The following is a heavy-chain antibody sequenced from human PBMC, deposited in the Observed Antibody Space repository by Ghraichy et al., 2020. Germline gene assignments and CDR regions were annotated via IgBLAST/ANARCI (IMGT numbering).Heavy chain of an antibody. Sequence: SETLSLTCAVSGGSISSGGYSWSWIRQPPGKGLEWIGYIYHSGSTYYNPSLKSRVTISVDRSKNKFSLKLSSVTAADTAVYYCASSYSSSPRKTHLGIWGQGTLVTVSS. J-gene: IGHJ4*02. CDR1: GGSISSGGYS. V-gene: IGHV4-30-2*01. D-gene: IGHD6-6*01. CDR2: IYHSGST. CDR3: ASSYSSSPRKTHLGI.